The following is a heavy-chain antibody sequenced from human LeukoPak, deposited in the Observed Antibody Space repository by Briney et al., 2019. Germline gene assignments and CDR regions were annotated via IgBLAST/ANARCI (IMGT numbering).Heavy chain of an antibody. CDR3: ARDPRGYSYGRD. Sequence: GASVKVSCKASGYTFTGYYMHWVRQAPGQGLEWMGRIIPILGIANYAQKFQGRVTITADKSTSTAYMELSSLRSEDTAVYYCARDPRGYSYGRDWGHGTMVTVSS. CDR2: IIPILGIA. V-gene: IGHV1-69*04. CDR1: GYTFTGYY. D-gene: IGHD5-18*01. J-gene: IGHJ3*01.